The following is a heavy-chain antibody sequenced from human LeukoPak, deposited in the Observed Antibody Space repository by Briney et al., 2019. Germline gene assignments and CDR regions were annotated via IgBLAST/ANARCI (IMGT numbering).Heavy chain of an antibody. CDR1: GFTFSSYS. Sequence: GSLRLSCAASGFTFSSYSMNWVRQAPGKGLEWVSSISSSSSYMYYADSVKGRFTISRDNAKNSLYLQMNSLRAEDTAVYYCARGSTSLVDYWGQGTLVTVSS. CDR2: ISSSSSYM. D-gene: IGHD2-2*01. CDR3: ARGSTSLVDY. J-gene: IGHJ4*02. V-gene: IGHV3-21*01.